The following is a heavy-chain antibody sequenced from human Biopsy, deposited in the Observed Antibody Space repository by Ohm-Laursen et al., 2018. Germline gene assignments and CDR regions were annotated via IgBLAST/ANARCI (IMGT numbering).Heavy chain of an antibody. CDR3: GRASPPPGRRLVVVAGDFDC. V-gene: IGHV3-21*01. J-gene: IGHJ4*02. CDR1: VFDFSDYS. CDR2: VTTTSSYI. D-gene: IGHD2-15*01. Sequence: SLRLSCTATVFDFSDYSMSWVRQAPGQGLEWVSFVTTTSSYIYYADSVKGRITISRDNAKNSLYLQMNSLRAEDTAVYYYGRASPPPGRRLVVVAGDFDCWGQGTRVTVSS.